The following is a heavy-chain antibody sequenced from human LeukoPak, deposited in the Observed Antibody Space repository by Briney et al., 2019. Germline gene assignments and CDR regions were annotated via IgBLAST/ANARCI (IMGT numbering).Heavy chain of an antibody. Sequence: GGSLRLSCAASGFTFSSYTMIWVRQAPGKGLEWVSYITGSSSTIYYADSVKGRFTISRDNAKNSLYLQMNSLSDEDTAVYYCARGRNPTSTLNYGMDVWGQGTTVTVSS. J-gene: IGHJ6*02. CDR3: ARGRNPTSTLNYGMDV. CDR1: GFTFSSYT. V-gene: IGHV3-48*02. CDR2: ITGSSSTI.